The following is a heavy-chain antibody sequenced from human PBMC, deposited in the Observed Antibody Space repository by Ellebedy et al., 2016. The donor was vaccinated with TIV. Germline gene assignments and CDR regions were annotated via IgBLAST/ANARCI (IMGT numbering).Heavy chain of an antibody. V-gene: IGHV3-23*01. CDR3: AKSPSRKPGLLDY. CDR2: ISGTGGST. CDR1: GFTFSSYA. Sequence: GESLKISCAASGFTFSSYAMNWVRQAPGKGLEWVSIISGTGGSTNYADSVKGRFTISRDNSKDMLYLQMNSLRAADTAIDYCAKSPSRKPGLLDYWGQGTLVTVSS. D-gene: IGHD1-14*01. J-gene: IGHJ4*02.